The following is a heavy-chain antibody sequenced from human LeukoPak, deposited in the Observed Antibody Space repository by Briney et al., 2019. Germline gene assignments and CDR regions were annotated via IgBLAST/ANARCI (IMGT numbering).Heavy chain of an antibody. CDR3: ARVSAMVYFDY. Sequence: PSETLSLTCTVSGGSISSYYWSWIRQPPGKGLEWIGYIYYSGSTNYNPSLKSRVTISVDTSKNQFSLKLSSVTAADTAVYYCARVSAMVYFDYWGQGTLVTVSS. J-gene: IGHJ4*02. CDR1: GGSISSYY. V-gene: IGHV4-59*01. D-gene: IGHD5-18*01. CDR2: IYYSGST.